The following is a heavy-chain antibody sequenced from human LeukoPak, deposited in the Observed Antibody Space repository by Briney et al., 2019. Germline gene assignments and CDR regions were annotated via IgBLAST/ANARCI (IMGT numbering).Heavy chain of an antibody. V-gene: IGHV4-31*03. J-gene: IGHJ4*02. CDR3: ARGNDYGDVFDY. CDR2: IYYSGST. Sequence: SQTLSLTCTVSGGSISSGGYYWSWIRQHPGKGLEWIGYIYYSGSTYYNPSLKSRVTISVDTSKNQFSLKLSSVTAADTAVYYCARGNDYGDVFDYWGQRTLVTVSS. D-gene: IGHD4-17*01. CDR1: GGSISSGGYY.